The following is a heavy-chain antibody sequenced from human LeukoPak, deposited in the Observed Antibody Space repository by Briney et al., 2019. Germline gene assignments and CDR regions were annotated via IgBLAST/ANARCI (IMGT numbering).Heavy chain of an antibody. CDR3: AKDPVTGYFDY. Sequence: GGSLRLSCAASGFTFSSYWMSWVRQAPGKGLEWVSYISSSSSTIYYADSVKGRFTISRDNAKNSLYLQMNSLRAEDTAVYYCAKDPVTGYFDYWGQGTLVTVSS. J-gene: IGHJ4*02. CDR1: GFTFSSYW. V-gene: IGHV3-48*01. D-gene: IGHD2-21*02. CDR2: ISSSSSTI.